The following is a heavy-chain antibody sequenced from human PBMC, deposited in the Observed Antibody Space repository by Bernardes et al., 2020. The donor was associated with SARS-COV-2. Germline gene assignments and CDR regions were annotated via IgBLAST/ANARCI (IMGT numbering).Heavy chain of an antibody. CDR1: GGSISSPGYY. CDR2: IYYTGST. CDR3: ARDTHCDY. V-gene: IGHV4-39*02. Sequence: SETLSLTCAVSGGSISSPGYYWGWIRQPPGKGLEWIASIYYTGSTYYNPSLRSRVTISIDTAKNQFSLELSSVTAADTAVYYCARDTHCDYWGQGTRVKGSS. J-gene: IGHJ4*02.